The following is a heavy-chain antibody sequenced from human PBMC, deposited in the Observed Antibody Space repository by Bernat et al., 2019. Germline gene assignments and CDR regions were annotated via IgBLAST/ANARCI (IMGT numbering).Heavy chain of an antibody. CDR1: GFTFSSYG. CDR2: IRYDGSKK. V-gene: IGHV3-30*02. J-gene: IGHJ4*02. D-gene: IGHD1-14*01. CDR3: AKETGPTGNFDY. Sequence: QVQLVESGGGVVQPGGSLRLSCAASGFTFSSYGMHWVRQAPGKGLEWVAFIRYDGSKKYYADSVKGRFTISRDNSKNTLYLQMNSLRAEDTAVYYCAKETGPTGNFDYWGQGTLVTVSS.